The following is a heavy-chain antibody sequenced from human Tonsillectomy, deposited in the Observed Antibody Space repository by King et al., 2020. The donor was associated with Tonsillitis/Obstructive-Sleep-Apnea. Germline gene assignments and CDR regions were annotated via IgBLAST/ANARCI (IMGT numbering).Heavy chain of an antibody. J-gene: IGHJ6*03. CDR1: GFTFTSSA. CDR3: AADPAIDTAMAYYYSYYMDV. D-gene: IGHD5-18*01. CDR2: IVVGSGNT. Sequence: MQLVQSGPEVKKPGTSVKVSCKASGFTFTSSAVQWVRQARGQRLEWIGWIVVGSGNTNYAQKFQERVTITRDMSTSTAYMELSSLRSEDTAVYYCAADPAIDTAMAYYYSYYMDVWGKGTTVTVSS. V-gene: IGHV1-58*01.